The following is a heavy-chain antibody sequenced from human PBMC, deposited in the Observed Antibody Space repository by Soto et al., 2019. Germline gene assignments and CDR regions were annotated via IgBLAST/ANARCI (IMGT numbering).Heavy chain of an antibody. V-gene: IGHV3-30-3*01. D-gene: IGHD1-26*01. CDR2: ISYDGSNK. CDR1: GFTFSNYP. CDR3: ARELGSVDDY. Sequence: QVQLVESGGGVVQPGRSLRLSFAASGFTFSNYPMHWVRQAPGKGLEWVAVISYDGSNKYYADSVKGRFTISRDDSKNTLYLQMNSLRPDDTALFYCARELGSVDDYWGQGTLVTVSS. J-gene: IGHJ4*02.